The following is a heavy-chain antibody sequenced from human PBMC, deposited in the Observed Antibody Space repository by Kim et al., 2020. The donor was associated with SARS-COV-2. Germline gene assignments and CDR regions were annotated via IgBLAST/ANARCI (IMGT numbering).Heavy chain of an antibody. D-gene: IGHD3-10*01. CDR3: AKSSRLLWFGELDY. V-gene: IGHV3-23*01. CDR2: ISGSGGST. Sequence: GGSLRLSCAASGFTFSSYAMSWVRQAPGKGLEWVSAISGSGGSTYYADSVKGRFTISRDNSKNTLYLQMNSLRAEDTAVYYCAKSSRLLWFGELDYWGQGTLVTVSS. J-gene: IGHJ4*02. CDR1: GFTFSSYA.